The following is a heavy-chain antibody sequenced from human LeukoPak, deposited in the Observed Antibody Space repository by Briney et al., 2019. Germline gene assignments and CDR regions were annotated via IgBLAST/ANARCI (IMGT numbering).Heavy chain of an antibody. CDR2: IYPGDSDT. V-gene: IGHV5-51*01. CDR3: ARQTRDGSGSRGYSFDF. D-gene: IGHD3-10*01. Sequence: GESLKISCKGSGYIFTNNWIGWVRQMPGKGLEWMGIIYPGDSDTRYSPSFEGQVTISVDKSISTAYLQWGSLKASDTAMYYRARQTRDGSGSRGYSFDFWGQGTLVTVSS. J-gene: IGHJ4*02. CDR1: GYIFTNNW.